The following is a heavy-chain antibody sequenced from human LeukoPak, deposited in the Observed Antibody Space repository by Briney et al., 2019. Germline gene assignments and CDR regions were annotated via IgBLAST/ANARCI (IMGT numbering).Heavy chain of an antibody. CDR2: VSSYNGDT. J-gene: IGHJ5*02. D-gene: IGHD3-9*01. V-gene: IGHV1-18*01. Sequence: GASVKVSCKASGGTFSSYAISWVRQAPGQGLEWMGWVSSYNGDTNYAQKVQGRVTMSTDTSTSTAYMELRSLRFDDTAIYYCAKDWHILTGRNCFDPWGQGTLVTVSS. CDR1: GGTFSSYA. CDR3: AKDWHILTGRNCFDP.